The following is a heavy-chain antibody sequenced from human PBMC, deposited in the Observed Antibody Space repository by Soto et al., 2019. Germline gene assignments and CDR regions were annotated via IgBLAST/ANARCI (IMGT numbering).Heavy chain of an antibody. J-gene: IGHJ6*02. D-gene: IGHD6-19*01. CDR3: ATAGGPLVAVAGTRLTPGYYYYGMDV. V-gene: IGHV1-46*01. CDR2: INPSGGST. CDR1: GYTFTSYY. Sequence: ASVKVSCKASGYTFTSYYMHWVRQAPGQGIAWMGIINPSGGSTSYAQKFQGRVTMTKDTSTSTAYMELSSLRSEDTAVYYCATAGGPLVAVAGTRLTPGYYYYGMDVWGQGTTVTVSS.